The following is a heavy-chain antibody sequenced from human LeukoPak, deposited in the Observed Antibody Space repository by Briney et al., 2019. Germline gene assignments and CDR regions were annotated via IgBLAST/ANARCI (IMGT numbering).Heavy chain of an antibody. J-gene: IGHJ3*02. V-gene: IGHV4-59*08. Sequence: SETLSLTCTVSGGSISTYYWSWIRQPPGKGLEWIGYIYYSGSTNYNPSLKSRVTISVDTSKNQFSLKLSSVTAADTAVYYCARLRELATLHDAFDIWGQRTMVTVSS. CDR1: GGSISTYY. D-gene: IGHD5-24*01. CDR2: IYYSGST. CDR3: ARLRELATLHDAFDI.